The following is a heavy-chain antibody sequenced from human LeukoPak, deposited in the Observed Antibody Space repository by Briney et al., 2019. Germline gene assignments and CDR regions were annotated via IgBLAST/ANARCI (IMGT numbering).Heavy chain of an antibody. CDR2: INPNSGGT. V-gene: IGHV1-2*02. Sequence: ASVKVSCKASGYTFTGYYMHWVRQAPGQGLEWMGWINPNSGGTNYVQKFQGRVTMTRDTSISTAYTELSRLRSDDTAVYYCARGRLVYDFWSGYYWFDPWGQGTLVTVSS. J-gene: IGHJ5*02. CDR3: ARGRLVYDFWSGYYWFDP. D-gene: IGHD3-3*01. CDR1: GYTFTGYY.